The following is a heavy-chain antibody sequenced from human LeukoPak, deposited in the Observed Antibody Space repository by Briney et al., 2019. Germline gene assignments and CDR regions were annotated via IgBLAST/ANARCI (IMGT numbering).Heavy chain of an antibody. Sequence: TGGSLRLSCAASGFTFSSYGMHWVRQAPGKGLEWVAVISYDGSNKYYADSVKGRFTISRDNSKNTLYLQMNSLRAEDTAVYYCAIDYYDSSGYVSGGNYFDYWGQGTLVTVSS. CDR3: AIDYYDSSGYVSGGNYFDY. CDR2: ISYDGSNK. CDR1: GFTFSSYG. J-gene: IGHJ4*02. V-gene: IGHV3-30*03. D-gene: IGHD3-22*01.